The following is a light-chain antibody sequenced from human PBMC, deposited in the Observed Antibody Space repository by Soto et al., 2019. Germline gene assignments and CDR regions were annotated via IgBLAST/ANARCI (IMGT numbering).Light chain of an antibody. Sequence: EIVLTQSPVILSLSPGDRATLSCRASQSVSSCIAWYQQKPGQAPRLLIYDAFNRASGIPARFSGSGSGTDFTLTISSLEPEDFAVYYCQQRSSWPSFGPGTKVDVK. V-gene: IGKV3-11*01. CDR2: DAF. CDR3: QQRSSWPS. CDR1: QSVSSC. J-gene: IGKJ3*01.